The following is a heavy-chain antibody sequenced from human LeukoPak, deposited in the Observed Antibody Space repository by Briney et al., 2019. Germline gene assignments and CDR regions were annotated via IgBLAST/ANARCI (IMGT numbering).Heavy chain of an antibody. CDR1: GFTFSSYW. Sequence: GGSLRLSCAASGFTFSSYWMHWVRQAPGKGLLWVSRINSDGSRTYYADSVKGRFTISIDNAKNTLYLQMNSLRAEDTAVYYCARARGNNYGFFDYWGQGILVTVSS. J-gene: IGHJ4*02. CDR3: ARARGNNYGFFDY. D-gene: IGHD3/OR15-3a*01. CDR2: INSDGSRT. V-gene: IGHV3-74*01.